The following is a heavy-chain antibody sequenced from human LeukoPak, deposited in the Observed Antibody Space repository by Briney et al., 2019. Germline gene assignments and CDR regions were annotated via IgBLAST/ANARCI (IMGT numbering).Heavy chain of an antibody. V-gene: IGHV4-34*01. Sequence: SETLSLTCAVYGGSFSGYYWSWIRQPPGKGRELIGEINHSANTNYNPSLKRRVTISVDTSKNQFSLQLSSVTAADTAVYYCARGLGYCSSTSCSFDYWGQGTLVTVFS. CDR2: INHSANT. CDR3: ARGLGYCSSTSCSFDY. J-gene: IGHJ4*02. D-gene: IGHD2-2*01. CDR1: GGSFSGYY.